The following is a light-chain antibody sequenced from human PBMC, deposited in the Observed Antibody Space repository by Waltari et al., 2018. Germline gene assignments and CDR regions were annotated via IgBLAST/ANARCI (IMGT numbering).Light chain of an antibody. CDR1: QSVITS. V-gene: IGKV3-15*01. CDR2: GAS. J-gene: IGKJ4*01. Sequence: EIVMTQSPVTLSVSPGETATLSCRASQSVITSLSWYQQKPGQSTRLLIYGASIRATGIPARFSGSGSGTEFTRSISSLESEDFAVYYCQHGFFFGGGTKVEIK. CDR3: QHGFF.